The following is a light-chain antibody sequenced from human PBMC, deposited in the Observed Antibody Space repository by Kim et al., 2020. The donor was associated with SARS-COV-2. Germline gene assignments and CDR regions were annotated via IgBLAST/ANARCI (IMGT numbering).Light chain of an antibody. CDR3: QVWDSSSHRHV. Sequence: APGKTARITCDGNNIGSRSVHWYQQKPGQAPVLVIYYDSYRPSGIPERFSGSNSGNTATLTISRVEAGDEADYYCQVWDSSSHRHVFGGGTQLTVL. J-gene: IGLJ2*01. V-gene: IGLV3-21*04. CDR2: YDS. CDR1: NIGSRS.